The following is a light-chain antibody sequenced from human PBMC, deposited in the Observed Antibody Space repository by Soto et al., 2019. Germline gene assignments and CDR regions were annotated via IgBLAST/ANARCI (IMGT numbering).Light chain of an antibody. CDR3: QSYDIKLSSPV. CDR1: TSNIGAGYD. J-gene: IGLJ2*01. Sequence: QSVLTQPPSVSGAPGQRVTISCAGNTSNIGAGYDVHWYQQFPGTAPRLVIHANTNRPSGVPDRFSGSKSGTSASLDITGLQADDEADYHCQSYDIKLSSPVFGGGTKVTVL. V-gene: IGLV1-40*01. CDR2: ANT.